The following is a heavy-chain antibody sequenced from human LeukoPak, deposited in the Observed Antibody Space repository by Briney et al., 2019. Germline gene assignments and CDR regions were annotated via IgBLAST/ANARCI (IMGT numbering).Heavy chain of an antibody. Sequence: ASVKVSCKASGYTFTGYYMHWVRQAPGQGLEWMGWINANSDETKNAQTFQGRVTMTRDTSISTAYMGLSRLRSDGTAVYYCASQRGSYLWGTDFDYWGQGTLVTVSS. CDR3: ASQRGSYLWGTDFDY. CDR2: INANSDET. D-gene: IGHD3-16*01. V-gene: IGHV1-2*02. CDR1: GYTFTGYY. J-gene: IGHJ4*02.